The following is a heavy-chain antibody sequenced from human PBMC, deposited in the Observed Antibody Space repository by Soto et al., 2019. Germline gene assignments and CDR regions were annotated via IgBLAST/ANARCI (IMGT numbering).Heavy chain of an antibody. CDR2: ISYDGSNK. CDR1: GFTFSSYG. J-gene: IGHJ6*02. V-gene: IGHV3-30*18. CDR3: AKDRWELRRLYYYYGMDV. Sequence: GGSLRLSCAASGFTFSSYGMHWVRQAPGKGLEWVAVISYDGSNKYYADSVKGRFTISRDNSKNTLYLQMNSLRAEDTAVYYCAKDRWELRRLYYYYGMDVWGQGTTVTVSS. D-gene: IGHD1-26*01.